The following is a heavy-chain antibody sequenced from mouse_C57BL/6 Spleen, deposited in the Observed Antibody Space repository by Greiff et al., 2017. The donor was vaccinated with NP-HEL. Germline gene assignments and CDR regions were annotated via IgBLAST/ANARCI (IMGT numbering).Heavy chain of an antibody. CDR2: IRNKANGYTT. CDR1: GFTFTDYY. D-gene: IGHD2-4*01. J-gene: IGHJ3*01. Sequence: DVRLVESGGGLVQPGGSLSLSCAASGFTFTDYYMSWVRQPPGKALEWLGFIRNKANGYTTEYSASVKGRFTISRDNSQSILYLQMNALRAEDSATYYCARYRDYAWFAYWGQGTLVTVSA. V-gene: IGHV7-3*01. CDR3: ARYRDYAWFAY.